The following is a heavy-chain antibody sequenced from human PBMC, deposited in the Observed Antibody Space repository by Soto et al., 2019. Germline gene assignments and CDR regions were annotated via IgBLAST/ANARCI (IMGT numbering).Heavy chain of an antibody. J-gene: IGHJ5*02. CDR2: IYHSGST. Sequence: QLQLQESGSGLVKPSQTLSLTCAVSGGSISSGGYSWSWIRQPPGKGLEWIGYIYHSGSTYYNPSQKSRVTISVDRPKTQFPLKRSSGPPGDPAVYYCARAPPPGGQGTLVPVSS. CDR3: ARAPPP. V-gene: IGHV4-30-2*01. CDR1: GGSISSGGYS.